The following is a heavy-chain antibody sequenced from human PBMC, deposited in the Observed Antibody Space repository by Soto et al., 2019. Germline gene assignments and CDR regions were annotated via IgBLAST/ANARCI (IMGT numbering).Heavy chain of an antibody. CDR1: GYTFTSYG. D-gene: IGHD7-27*01. CDR3: ARVRNRGDLYYYYYGMDV. J-gene: IGHJ6*02. CDR2: ISAYNGNT. V-gene: IGHV1-18*04. Sequence: QVQLVQSGAEVKKPGASVKVSCKASGYTFTSYGISWVRQAPGQGLEWMGWISAYNGNTNYAQKLQGRVTMTTDTSTSTAYMELRSLRSDDTAVYYCARVRNRGDLYYYYYGMDVWGQGTTVTVSS.